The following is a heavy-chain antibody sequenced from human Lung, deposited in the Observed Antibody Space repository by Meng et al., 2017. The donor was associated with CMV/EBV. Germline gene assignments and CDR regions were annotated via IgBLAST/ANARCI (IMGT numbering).Heavy chain of an antibody. V-gene: IGHV4-30-4*01. Sequence: GFISNVTYLWRCLRPPRGRGLAWVGYFRCSRDTYSIPSLRSRLTVTFDTSKNQFSLRLTSVTAADTAVYYCVRGLYYLAGDGYYHDFWGPGTLVTVSS. CDR1: GFISNVTYL. CDR2: FRCSRDT. J-gene: IGHJ4*02. D-gene: IGHD2-21*01. CDR3: VRGLYYLAGDGYYHDF.